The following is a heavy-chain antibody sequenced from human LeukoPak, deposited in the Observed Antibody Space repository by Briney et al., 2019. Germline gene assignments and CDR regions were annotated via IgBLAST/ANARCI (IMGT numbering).Heavy chain of an antibody. CDR2: MNPNSGNT. Sequence: ASVKVSCKASGYTFTSYDINWARQATGQGLEWMGWMNPNSGNTGYAQKFQGRVTMTRNTSISTAYMELSSLRSEDTAVYYCARIEGRYYYYYYYMDVWGKGTTVTVSS. CDR1: GYTFTSYD. V-gene: IGHV1-8*01. CDR3: ARIEGRYYYYYYYMDV. D-gene: IGHD2-21*01. J-gene: IGHJ6*03.